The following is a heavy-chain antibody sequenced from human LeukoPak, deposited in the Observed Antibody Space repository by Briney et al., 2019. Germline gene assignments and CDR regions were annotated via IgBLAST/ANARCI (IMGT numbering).Heavy chain of an antibody. CDR1: GYTFTGYY. D-gene: IGHD2-15*01. J-gene: IGHJ4*02. V-gene: IGHV1-2*02. CDR2: INPNSGGT. Sequence: GASVKVSCKASGYTFTGYYMHWVRQAPGQGLEGMGWINPNSGGTNYAQKFQGRVTMTRDTSISTAYMELSRLRSDDTAVYYCARLNGRSGYCSGGSCSNPFDYWGQGTLVTVSS. CDR3: ARLNGRSGYCSGGSCSNPFDY.